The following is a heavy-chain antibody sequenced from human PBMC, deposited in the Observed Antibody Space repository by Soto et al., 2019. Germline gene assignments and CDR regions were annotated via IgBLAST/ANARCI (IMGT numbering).Heavy chain of an antibody. D-gene: IGHD5-12*01. CDR1: GLTFSRYA. Sequence: QVQLVESGGGVVQPGRSLRLSCAASGLTFSRYAMHWVRQAPGKGLEWVAVIIYDGSNKHYADYVQGRFTISRDNSKNTLYLQMNSLRAEDTAVYYCAAELGNTGYDGHDYWGQGTLVTVSS. J-gene: IGHJ4*02. CDR3: AAELGNTGYDGHDY. CDR2: IIYDGSNK. V-gene: IGHV3-30*04.